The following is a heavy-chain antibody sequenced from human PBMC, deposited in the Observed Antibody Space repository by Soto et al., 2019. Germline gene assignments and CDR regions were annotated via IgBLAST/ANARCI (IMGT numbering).Heavy chain of an antibody. CDR1: GYTFTSHG. J-gene: IGHJ4*02. D-gene: IGHD6-19*01. CDR2: ISTFHGSI. Sequence: QVQLVQSGGEVKKPGASVKVSCKAAGYTFTSHGISWVRQAPGQGLEWMGWISTFHGSINYAQKFQGRVTMTTDTSTSTDYMKLRSLRSDDTAGYYCARFYSSGWPRGYFDYWGQGTPVTVSA. CDR3: ARFYSSGWPRGYFDY. V-gene: IGHV1-18*01.